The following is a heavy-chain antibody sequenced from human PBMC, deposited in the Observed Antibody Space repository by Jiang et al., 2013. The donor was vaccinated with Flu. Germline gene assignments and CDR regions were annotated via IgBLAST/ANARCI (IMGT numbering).Heavy chain of an antibody. V-gene: IGHV5-51*01. J-gene: IGHJ3*02. Sequence: SFTSYWIGWVRQMPGKAWSGWGSSILVTLIPDTARPSKAQVTISADKSISTAYLQWSSLKASDTAMYYCARCWVRSPANDAFDIWGQGTMVTVSS. CDR3: ARCWVRSPANDAFDI. D-gene: IGHD3-10*01. CDR1: SFTSYW. CDR2: SILVTLIP.